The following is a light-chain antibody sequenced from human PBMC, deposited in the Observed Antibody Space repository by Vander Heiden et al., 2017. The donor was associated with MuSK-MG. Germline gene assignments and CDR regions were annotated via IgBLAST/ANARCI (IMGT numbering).Light chain of an antibody. Sequence: DIQMTQSPSSLSASVGDRVTITCRASQSISSYLNWYQQKPGKAPKLLIYAASSLQRGVPSRFSGSGYGTDFTLTISSRQPEDSTAYYCQQNDSTATWTFGQGTKVEIK. J-gene: IGKJ1*01. CDR3: QQNDSTATWT. V-gene: IGKV1-39*01. CDR2: AAS. CDR1: QSISSY.